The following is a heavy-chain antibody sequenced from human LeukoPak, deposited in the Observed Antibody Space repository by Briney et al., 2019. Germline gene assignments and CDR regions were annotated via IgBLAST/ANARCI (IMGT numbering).Heavy chain of an antibody. V-gene: IGHV3-23*01. J-gene: IGHJ6*04. D-gene: IGHD3-10*02. CDR1: GFTFSSYA. CDR3: AELGITMIGGV. CDR2: ISGSGDTT. Sequence: GGTLRLSCVASGFTFSSYAMSWVRQAPGKGLEWVSAISGSGDTTHYADSVKGRFSISRDNSKNTLYLQMNSLRAEDTAVYYCAELGITMIGGVWGKGTTVTISS.